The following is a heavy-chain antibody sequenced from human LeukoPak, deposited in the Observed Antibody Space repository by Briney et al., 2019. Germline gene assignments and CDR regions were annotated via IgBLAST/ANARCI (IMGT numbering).Heavy chain of an antibody. CDR2: IYHTGSS. D-gene: IGHD3-16*01. Sequence: SETLSLTCRVTGDPITSGDYFWSWVRQPPGKALERVGYIYHTGSSYCNPSLKNRLSLSVDTSKNQFSLNLTSVTVADTARYFCARLGDLGMDVWGQGTTVSVFS. V-gene: IGHV4-30-4*01. CDR3: ARLGDLGMDV. CDR1: GDPITSGDYF. J-gene: IGHJ6*02.